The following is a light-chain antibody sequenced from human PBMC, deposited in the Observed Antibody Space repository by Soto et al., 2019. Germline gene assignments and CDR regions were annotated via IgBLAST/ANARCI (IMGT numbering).Light chain of an antibody. J-gene: IGLJ2*01. CDR2: DVS. Sequence: QSALTQPRSVSGSPGQSVTISCTGTSSDVGGYNYVSWYQQHPGKAPKLMIYDVSKRPSGFPDRFSGSKSGNTASLTISGRQAEDEADYYCCSYAGSYTLVFGGGTKVTVL. CDR1: SSDVGGYNY. V-gene: IGLV2-11*01. CDR3: CSYAGSYTLV.